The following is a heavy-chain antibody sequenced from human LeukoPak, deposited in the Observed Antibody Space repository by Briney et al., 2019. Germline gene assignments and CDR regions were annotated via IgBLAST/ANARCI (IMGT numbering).Heavy chain of an antibody. V-gene: IGHV3-30*02. CDR1: GFTFSSYG. D-gene: IGHD1-26*01. CDR3: AKDRAGAAPFDY. J-gene: IGHJ4*01. Sequence: GGSLRLSCAASGFTFSSYGMHWVRQAPGKGLEWVSFIRYDGSNKYYADSVKGRFTISRDNSKNTLYLQMNSLRAEDTAVFYCAKDRAGAAPFDYWGQGTLVTVSS. CDR2: IRYDGSNK.